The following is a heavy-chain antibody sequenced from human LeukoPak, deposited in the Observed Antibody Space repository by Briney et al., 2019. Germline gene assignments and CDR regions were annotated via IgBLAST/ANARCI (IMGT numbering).Heavy chain of an antibody. D-gene: IGHD5-12*01. J-gene: IGHJ5*02. V-gene: IGHV3-23*01. CDR1: GFTFSSYA. CDR3: ARADSYSWYGT. CDR2: ISGSGGST. Sequence: GGSLRLSCAASGFTFSSYAMSWVRQAPGKGLEWVSAISGSGGSTYYADSVKGRFTISRDNSKNTLYLQMNSPRVEDTAVYYCARADSYSWYGTWGQGTLVTVSS.